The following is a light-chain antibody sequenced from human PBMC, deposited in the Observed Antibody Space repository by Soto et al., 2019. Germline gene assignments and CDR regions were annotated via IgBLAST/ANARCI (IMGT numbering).Light chain of an antibody. Sequence: EIQVTQSPTSLSASVGDRVTITCRASRSIGNNLNWYQQRPGKAPQLLIYAASSLQSGVPSRFSGSSSGTDFTLTINGLQPEDFATYYCQQSFNPHIAFGQGTRL. CDR1: RSIGNN. J-gene: IGKJ5*01. V-gene: IGKV1-39*01. CDR3: QQSFNPHIA. CDR2: AAS.